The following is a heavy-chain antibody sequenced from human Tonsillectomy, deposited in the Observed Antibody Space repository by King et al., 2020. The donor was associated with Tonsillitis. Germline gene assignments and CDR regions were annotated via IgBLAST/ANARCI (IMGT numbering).Heavy chain of an antibody. Sequence: VQLVEPGGGVVQPGRSLRLSCAASGFTFSSYGMHWVRQAPGKGLEWVAVILYDGSNKYYADSVKGRFTISRDNSKSTLYLQMNSLRAEDTALYYCAKEAAYCGGDCYSGADYWGQGTLVTVSS. CDR1: GFTFSSYG. J-gene: IGHJ4*02. CDR2: ILYDGSNK. D-gene: IGHD2-21*02. CDR3: AKEAAYCGGDCYSGADY. V-gene: IGHV3-30*18.